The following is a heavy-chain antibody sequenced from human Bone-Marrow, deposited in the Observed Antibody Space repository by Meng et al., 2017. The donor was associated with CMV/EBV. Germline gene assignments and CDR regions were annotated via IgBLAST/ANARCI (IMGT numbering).Heavy chain of an antibody. Sequence: LSLTCAASGLTFSSYSMNWVRQAPGKGLEWVSSISSSSSYIYYADSVKGRFTISRDNAKNSLYLQMNSLRAEDTAVYYCASVDYVWGSYRYTASTSDYWGQGTLVTVSS. J-gene: IGHJ4*02. D-gene: IGHD3-16*02. CDR2: ISSSSSYI. V-gene: IGHV3-21*01. CDR3: ASVDYVWGSYRYTASTSDY. CDR1: GLTFSSYS.